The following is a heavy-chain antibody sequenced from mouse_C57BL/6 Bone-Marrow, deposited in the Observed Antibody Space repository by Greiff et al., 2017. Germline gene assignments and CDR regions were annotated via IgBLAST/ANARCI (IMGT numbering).Heavy chain of an antibody. Sequence: VQLQQSGTVLARPGASVKMSCKTSGYTFTSYWMHWVKQRPGQGLEWIGAIYPGNSDTSYNQKFKGKAKLTAVTSASTAYMELSSLTNEDSAVYYCARGVTPLYFDYWGQGTTLTVSS. CDR2: IYPGNSDT. CDR1: GYTFTSYW. J-gene: IGHJ2*01. CDR3: ARGVTPLYFDY. D-gene: IGHD2-2*01. V-gene: IGHV1-5*01.